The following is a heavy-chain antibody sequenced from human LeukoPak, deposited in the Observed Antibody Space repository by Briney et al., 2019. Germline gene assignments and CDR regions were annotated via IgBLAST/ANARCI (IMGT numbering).Heavy chain of an antibody. CDR1: GFTFSSHA. J-gene: IGHJ6*03. Sequence: GGSLRLSCAASGFTFSSHAMHWVRQAPGKGLEWVAIISYDGSNKYYADSVKGRFTISRDNSKNTLFLQMNSLRAEDTAVYYCARGGSGSYYYYLYYMDVWGKGTTVTVSS. V-gene: IGHV3-30*01. CDR3: ARGGSGSYYYYLYYMDV. D-gene: IGHD3-10*01. CDR2: ISYDGSNK.